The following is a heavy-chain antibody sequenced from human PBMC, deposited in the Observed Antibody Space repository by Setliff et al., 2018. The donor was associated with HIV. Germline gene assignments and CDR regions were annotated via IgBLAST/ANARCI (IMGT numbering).Heavy chain of an antibody. CDR1: GYTFTGYA. Sequence: GASVKVSCKASGYTFTGYAMHWVRQAPGQRLEWMGWINAGNGNTIYSQKFQDRVTMTTDTSTSTAYMELRSLRSDDTAVYYCARDGYCYGSGSYSSFDYWGQGTLVTVSS. CDR3: ARDGYCYGSGSYSSFDY. D-gene: IGHD3-10*01. V-gene: IGHV1-3*01. J-gene: IGHJ4*02. CDR2: INAGNGNT.